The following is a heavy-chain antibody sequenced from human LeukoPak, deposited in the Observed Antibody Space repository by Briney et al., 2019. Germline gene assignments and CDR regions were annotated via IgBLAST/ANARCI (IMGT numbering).Heavy chain of an antibody. CDR2: IYPGDSDT. V-gene: IGHV5-51*01. D-gene: IGHD1-26*01. CDR3: ARHLLLGDYYYYYYMDV. CDR1: GYSFTSYW. J-gene: IGHJ6*03. Sequence: GESLKISCKGSGYSFTSYWIGWVRQMPGKGLEWMGIIYPGDSDTRYSPSFQGQVTISADKSISTAYLQWSSLKAPDTAMYYCARHLLLGDYYYYYYMDVWGKGTTVTASS.